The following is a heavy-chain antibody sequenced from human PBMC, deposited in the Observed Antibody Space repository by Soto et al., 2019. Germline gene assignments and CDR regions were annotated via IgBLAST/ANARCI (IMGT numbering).Heavy chain of an antibody. CDR3: AKDHWNYGEYYFDY. V-gene: IGHV3-23*01. Sequence: HPGGSLRLSCAASGFTFSSYAMSWVRQAPGKGLEWVSAISGSGGSTYYADSVKGRFTISRDNSKNTLYLQMNSLRAEDTAVYYCAKDHWNYGEYYFDYWGQGTLVTVSS. CDR1: GFTFSSYA. CDR2: ISGSGGST. J-gene: IGHJ4*02. D-gene: IGHD1-7*01.